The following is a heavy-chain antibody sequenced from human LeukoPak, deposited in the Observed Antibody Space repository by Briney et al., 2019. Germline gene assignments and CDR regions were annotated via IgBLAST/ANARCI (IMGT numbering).Heavy chain of an antibody. CDR2: ISGSGGST. CDR3: AKDHDYGDRRDY. D-gene: IGHD4-17*01. J-gene: IGHJ4*02. Sequence: GGSLRLSCGASGFTFSSYAMSWVRQAPGKGLEWVSAISGSGGSTYYADSVKGQFTISRDNSKNTLYLQMNSLRAEDTAVYYCAKDHDYGDRRDYWGQGTLVTVSS. CDR1: GFTFSSYA. V-gene: IGHV3-23*01.